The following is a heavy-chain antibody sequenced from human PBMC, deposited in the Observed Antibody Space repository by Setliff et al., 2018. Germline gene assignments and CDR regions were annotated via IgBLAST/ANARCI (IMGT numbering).Heavy chain of an antibody. CDR2: IYTSGST. CDR3: ARGLTPTINYYYYYMDV. J-gene: IGHJ6*03. CDR1: AGSISSGSYY. Sequence: SETLSLTCTVSAGSISSGSYYWSWIRQPAGKGLEWIGHIYTSGSTNYNPSLKSRVTISVDTSKNQFSLKLSSVTAADTAVYYCARGLTPTINYYYYYMDVWGKGTTVTVSS. V-gene: IGHV4-61*09. D-gene: IGHD3-9*01.